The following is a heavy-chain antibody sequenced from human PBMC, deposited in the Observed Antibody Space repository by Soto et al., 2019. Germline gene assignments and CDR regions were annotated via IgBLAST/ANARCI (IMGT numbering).Heavy chain of an antibody. V-gene: IGHV3-23*01. CDR1: GFTFSSYA. J-gene: IGHJ4*02. D-gene: IGHD3-10*01. CDR2: ISGSGGST. CDR3: AKNLYYGSGSWPLGVFDY. Sequence: GGSLRLSCAASGFTFSSYAMSWVRQAPGKGLEWVSAISGSGGSTYYADSVKGRFTISRDNSKNTLYLQMNSLRAEDTAVYYCAKNLYYGSGSWPLGVFDYWGQGTLVTVSS.